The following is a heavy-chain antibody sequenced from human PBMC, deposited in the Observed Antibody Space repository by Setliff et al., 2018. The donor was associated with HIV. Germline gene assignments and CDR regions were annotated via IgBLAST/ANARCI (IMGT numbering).Heavy chain of an antibody. Sequence: SETLSLTCTVSGDSISSYYWSWIRQPPGKGLEWIGYIHNSGSTNYNPSLKSRVTISVDTSKNQFSLKLSSVTAADTAVYYCARGGLQDYYDSSGYNDYYYYMDVWGKGTTVTVSS. J-gene: IGHJ6*03. CDR1: GDSISSYY. CDR3: ARGGLQDYYDSSGYNDYYYYMDV. D-gene: IGHD3-22*01. V-gene: IGHV4-4*08. CDR2: IHNSGST.